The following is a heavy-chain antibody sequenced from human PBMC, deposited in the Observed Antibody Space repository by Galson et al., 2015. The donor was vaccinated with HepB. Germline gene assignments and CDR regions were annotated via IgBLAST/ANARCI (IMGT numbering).Heavy chain of an antibody. Sequence: SVKVSCKASGGTFSSYTISWVRQAPGQGLEWMGGIIPIFGTANYAQKFQGRVTITADESTSTAYMELSTLRSEDTVVYYCARSGGYYYESSGPRPPFEHRGQGALLTVSS. CDR1: GGTFSSYT. J-gene: IGHJ4*02. D-gene: IGHD3-22*01. V-gene: IGHV1-69*13. CDR3: ARSGGYYYESSGPRPPFEH. CDR2: IIPIFGTA.